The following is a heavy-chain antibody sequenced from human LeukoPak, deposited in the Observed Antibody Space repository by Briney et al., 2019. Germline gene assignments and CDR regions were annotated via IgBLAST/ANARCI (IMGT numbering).Heavy chain of an antibody. D-gene: IGHD6-13*01. V-gene: IGHV3-48*02. CDR3: ARGRGAAAGTRIFDY. J-gene: IGHJ4*02. CDR2: ISSSSSII. Sequence: GGSLRLSCAASGFTLSTYSMNWVRQAPGKGLEWISYISSSSSIIYYADSVKGRFTISKNNAQQSLYLQMKSLRDEDTGVYYCARGRGAAAGTRIFDYWGQGTLVTVSS. CDR1: GFTLSTYS.